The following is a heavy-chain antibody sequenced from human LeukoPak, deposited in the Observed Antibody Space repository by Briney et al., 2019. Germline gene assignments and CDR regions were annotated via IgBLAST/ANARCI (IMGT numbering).Heavy chain of an antibody. CDR2: IYYSGST. CDR1: GGSVSSGSYY. Sequence: SETLSLTCTVSGGSVSSGSYYWSWIRQPPGKGLEWIVYIYYSGSTNYNPSLKSRVTISVDTSKNQFSLKLSSVTAADTAVYYCARLLWFGELLPLFDPWGQGTLVTVSS. CDR3: ARLLWFGELLPLFDP. D-gene: IGHD3-10*01. J-gene: IGHJ5*02. V-gene: IGHV4-61*01.